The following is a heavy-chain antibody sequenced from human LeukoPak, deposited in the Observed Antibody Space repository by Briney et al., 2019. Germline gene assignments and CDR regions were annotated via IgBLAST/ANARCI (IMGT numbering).Heavy chain of an antibody. V-gene: IGHV3-64*01. CDR3: ARALGAAAGLFFDF. Sequence: GGSLRLSCAASGFTFSSFAMHWVRQAPGKGLECVSAITPNGGSTYYANSVKGRFTISRDDSKNTLYLQMGSLKVEDMAVYYCARALGAAAGLFFDFWGQGALVTVSS. CDR1: GFTFSSFA. CDR2: ITPNGGST. J-gene: IGHJ4*02. D-gene: IGHD6-13*01.